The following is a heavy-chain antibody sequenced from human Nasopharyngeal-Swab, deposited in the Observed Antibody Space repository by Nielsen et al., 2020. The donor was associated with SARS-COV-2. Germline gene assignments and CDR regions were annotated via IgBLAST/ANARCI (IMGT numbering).Heavy chain of an antibody. CDR3: ATPEVGFGGPDY. CDR2: ISYDGSNK. V-gene: IGHV3-30*03. Sequence: GESLKISCAASGFTFSSYGMHWVRQAPGKGLEWVAVISYDGSNKYYADSVKGRFTISRDNAKNSLYLQMNSLRAEDTAVYYCATPEVGFGGPDYWGQGTLVTVSS. CDR1: GFTFSSYG. D-gene: IGHD3-10*01. J-gene: IGHJ4*01.